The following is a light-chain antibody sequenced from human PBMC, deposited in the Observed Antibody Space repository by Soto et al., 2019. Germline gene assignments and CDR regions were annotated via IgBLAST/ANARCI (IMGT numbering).Light chain of an antibody. CDR2: GAS. CDR1: QSVSNNY. Sequence: EILLTQSPCTLSLSPGERATLSCRASQSVSNNYLAWYQQKPGQAPSLLIYGASSRATGIPDRLSGSGSGTDFTLTISRLEPEDFAVYYCQQYGSSPVVRTFGQGTKVDIK. V-gene: IGKV3-20*01. J-gene: IGKJ1*01. CDR3: QQYGSSPVVRT.